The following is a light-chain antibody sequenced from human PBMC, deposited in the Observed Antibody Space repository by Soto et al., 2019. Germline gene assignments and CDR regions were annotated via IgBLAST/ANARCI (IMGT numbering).Light chain of an antibody. J-gene: IGKJ1*01. V-gene: IGKV3-11*01. CDR2: DAS. CDR1: QSLSSY. Sequence: EIVLTQSPGTLSLSPGERATLSCRASQSLSSYLAWYQQKPGQSPRLLIYDASNRATGVPARFSGSGSGTDFTLTISSLEPEDFAVYYCQQRINWPPTFGQGTKVDNK. CDR3: QQRINWPPT.